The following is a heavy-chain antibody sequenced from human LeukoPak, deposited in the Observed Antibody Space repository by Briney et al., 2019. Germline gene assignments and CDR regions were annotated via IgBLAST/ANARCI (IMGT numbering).Heavy chain of an antibody. CDR3: ARAHIEWELPSNWFDP. Sequence: SKTLSLTCTVSGGSISSYYWSWIRQPPGKGLEWIGNIYHSGSTYYNPSLKSRVSISVDTSKNQFSLKLSSVTAADTAVYYCARAHIEWELPSNWFDPWGQGTLVTVSS. V-gene: IGHV4-59*08. CDR2: IYHSGST. D-gene: IGHD1-26*01. CDR1: GGSISSYY. J-gene: IGHJ5*02.